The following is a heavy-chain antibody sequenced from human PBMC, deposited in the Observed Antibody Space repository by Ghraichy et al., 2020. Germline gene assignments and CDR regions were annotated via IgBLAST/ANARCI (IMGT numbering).Heavy chain of an antibody. V-gene: IGHV1-46*01. CDR3: ARERSTWARRTSSTSCYGY. CDR1: GYTFTSYY. CDR2: INPSGGST. D-gene: IGHD2-2*01. J-gene: IGHJ4*02. Sequence: ASVKVSCKASGYTFTSYYMHWVRQAPGQGLEWMGIINPSGGSTSYAQKFQGRVTMTRDTSTSTVYMELSSLRSEDTAVYYCARERSTWARRTSSTSCYGYWGQGTLVTVSS.